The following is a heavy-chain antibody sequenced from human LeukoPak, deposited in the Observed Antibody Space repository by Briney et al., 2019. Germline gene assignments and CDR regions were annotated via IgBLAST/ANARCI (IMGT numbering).Heavy chain of an antibody. CDR1: GGSISSSSYY. Sequence: SETLSLTCTVSGGSISSSSYYWGWIRQPPGKGLEWIGSIYYSGSTYYNPSLKSRVTISVDTSKNQFSLKLSSVTAADTAVYYCARRAREMAQRGDAFDIWGQGTMVTVSS. V-gene: IGHV4-39*07. CDR2: IYYSGST. CDR3: ARRAREMAQRGDAFDI. D-gene: IGHD5-24*01. J-gene: IGHJ3*02.